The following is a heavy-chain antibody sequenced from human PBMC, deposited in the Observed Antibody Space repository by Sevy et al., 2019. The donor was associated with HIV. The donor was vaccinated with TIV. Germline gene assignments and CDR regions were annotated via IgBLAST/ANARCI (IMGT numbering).Heavy chain of an antibody. D-gene: IGHD4-17*01. CDR2: IYSSGTT. CDR3: ARELDYGDFYYGMDV. V-gene: IGHV4-4*07. J-gene: IGHJ6*02. Sequence: SETLSLTCTVSGGSISSFYWSWIRQPAGKGLEWIGRIYSSGTTNYNPSLKSRVTMSVDTSKNQFSLKLTSVTATDTAVYYCARELDYGDFYYGMDVWGQGTTVTVSS. CDR1: GGSISSFY.